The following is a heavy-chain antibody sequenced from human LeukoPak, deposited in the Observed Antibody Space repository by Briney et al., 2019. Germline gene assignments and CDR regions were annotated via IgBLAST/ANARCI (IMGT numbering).Heavy chain of an antibody. CDR3: ARGIAAAGPPGGGYYYYYYMDV. V-gene: IGHV4-59*01. Sequence: PSETLSLTCTVSGGSISSYYWSWIRQPPGKGLEWIGYIYYSGSTNYNPSLKSRVTISVDTSKNQFSLKLSSVTAADTVVYYCARGIAAAGPPGGGYYYYYYMDVWGKGTTVTVSS. D-gene: IGHD6-13*01. J-gene: IGHJ6*03. CDR2: IYYSGST. CDR1: GGSISSYY.